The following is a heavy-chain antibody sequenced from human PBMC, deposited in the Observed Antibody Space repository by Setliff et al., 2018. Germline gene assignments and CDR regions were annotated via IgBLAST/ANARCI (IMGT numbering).Heavy chain of an antibody. CDR3: ARDGGGDSDAFDI. D-gene: IGHD3-16*01. CDR1: GYTFTSYD. J-gene: IGHJ3*02. Sequence: ASVKISCKASGYTFTSYDINWVRQATGQGLEWMGWMNPNSGNTGYAQKFQGRVTMTRNTSISTAYMELRSLRSDDTAVYFCARDGGGDSDAFDIWGQGTMVTVSS. CDR2: MNPNSGNT. V-gene: IGHV1-8*02.